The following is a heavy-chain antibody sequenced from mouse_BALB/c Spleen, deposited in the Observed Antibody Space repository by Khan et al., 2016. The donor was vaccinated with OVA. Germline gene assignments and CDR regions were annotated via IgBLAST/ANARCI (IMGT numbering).Heavy chain of an antibody. D-gene: IGHD1-1*01. CDR2: IDPANGNT. V-gene: IGHV14-3*02. Sequence: VQLQQSGAELVKPGASVKLSCTASGFNIKDTYMHWVKQRPEQGLEWIGRIDPANGNTKYDPKFQGKATITADTSSNTAYLQLSSLTSEDTAVYYCARVAYYGSSWGYWGQGTTLTVSS. J-gene: IGHJ2*01. CDR3: ARVAYYGSSWGY. CDR1: GFNIKDTY.